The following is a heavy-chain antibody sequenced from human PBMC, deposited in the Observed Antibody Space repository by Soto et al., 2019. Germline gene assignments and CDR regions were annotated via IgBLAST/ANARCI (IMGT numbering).Heavy chain of an antibody. D-gene: IGHD1-1*01. J-gene: IGHJ3*02. CDR1: GGSVNSGNYY. V-gene: IGHV4-34*01. CDR2: MSHSGGT. CDR3: ARVARGTATTVVDAFDI. Sequence: QVQLQQWGAGLLKPSETLSLTCAVFGGSVNSGNYYWSWIRQPPGKGLEWIGEMSHSGGTHFNPSRKRRVTISEDTSKNQFSLKMSSVTAADTALYYCARVARGTATTVVDAFDIWGPGTMVTVSS.